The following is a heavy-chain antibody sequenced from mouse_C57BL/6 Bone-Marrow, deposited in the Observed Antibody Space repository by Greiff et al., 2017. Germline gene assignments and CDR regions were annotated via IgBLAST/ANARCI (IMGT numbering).Heavy chain of an antibody. CDR3: ARLDAYLPFYAMDY. CDR2: IDPSDSYT. CDR1: GYTFTSYW. V-gene: IGHV1-69*01. Sequence: QVQLQQPGAELVMPGASVKLSCKASGYTFTSYWMHWVKQRPGQGLEWIGEIDPSDSYTNYNQKFNGKSTLTVDKSSSTAYMQLSSLTSEDSAVYYCARLDAYLPFYAMDYWGQGTSVTVSS. J-gene: IGHJ4*01. D-gene: IGHD2-1*01.